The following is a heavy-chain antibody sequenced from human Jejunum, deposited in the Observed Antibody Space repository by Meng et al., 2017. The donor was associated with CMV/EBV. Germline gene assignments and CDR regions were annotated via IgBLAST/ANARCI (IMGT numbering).Heavy chain of an antibody. J-gene: IGHJ4*02. D-gene: IGHD6-13*01. Sequence: GSGPCLVKPSETLSLPCTVSGGSISGYYWNGSRQPAGKGLEWIGRVYMSGSTNYNPSLRSRVAMSADTSKTQFSLRLTSVTAADTAVYYCARDRMAAPGTFEYWGQGTLVIVSS. V-gene: IGHV4-4*07. CDR3: ARDRMAAPGTFEY. CDR2: VYMSGST. CDR1: GGSISGYY.